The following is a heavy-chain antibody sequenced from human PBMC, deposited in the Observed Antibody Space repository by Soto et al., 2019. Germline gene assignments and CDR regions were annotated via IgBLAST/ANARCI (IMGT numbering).Heavy chain of an antibody. CDR2: IYHSGST. CDR3: ARVRSSGWDSNWFDP. D-gene: IGHD6-19*01. V-gene: IGHV4-30-2*01. Sequence: LSLTCAVSGGSISSGGYSWSWIRQPPGKGLEWIGYIYHSGSTYYNPSLKSRVTISVDRSKNQFSLKLSSVTAADTAVYYCARVRSSGWDSNWFDPWGQGTLVTVSS. CDR1: GGSISSGGYS. J-gene: IGHJ5*02.